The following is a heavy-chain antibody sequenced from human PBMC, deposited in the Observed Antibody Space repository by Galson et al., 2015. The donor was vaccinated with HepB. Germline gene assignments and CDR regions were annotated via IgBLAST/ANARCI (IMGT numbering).Heavy chain of an antibody. J-gene: IGHJ3*02. CDR2: INPNSGGT. D-gene: IGHD2-15*01. CDR3: ARSYCSGGSCHSSAFDI. V-gene: IGHV1-2*06. Sequence: SVKVSCKASGYTFTGYYMHWVRQAPGQGLEWMGRINPNSGGTNYAQKFQGRVTMTRDTSISTAYMELSRLRSDDTAVYYCARSYCSGGSCHSSAFDIWGQGTMVTVSS. CDR1: GYTFTGYY.